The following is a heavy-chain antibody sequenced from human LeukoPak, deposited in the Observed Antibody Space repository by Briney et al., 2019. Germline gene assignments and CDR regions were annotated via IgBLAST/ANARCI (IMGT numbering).Heavy chain of an antibody. D-gene: IGHD2-15*01. J-gene: IGHJ4*02. Sequence: SETLSLTCTVSGYSISSGYYWGWIRQPPGKGLEWIGSIYHSGSTYYNPSLESRVTISVDTSKNQFSLKLSSVTAADTAVYYCARLVVAARNRARYFDYWGQGTLVTVSS. CDR1: GYSISSGYY. CDR2: IYHSGST. CDR3: ARLVVAARNRARYFDY. V-gene: IGHV4-38-2*02.